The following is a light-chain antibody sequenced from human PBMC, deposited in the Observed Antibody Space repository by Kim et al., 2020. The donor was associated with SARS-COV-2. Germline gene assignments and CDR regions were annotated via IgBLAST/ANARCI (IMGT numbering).Light chain of an antibody. J-gene: IGKJ4*01. V-gene: IGKV3-15*01. CDR3: QQYHDWPHT. CDR1: QSISTH. CDR2: DAS. Sequence: EIVMTQSPATLSVSPGERATLSCRASQSISTHLAWFQQNPGQAPRLLIYDASTRATGLPARFRATGSGTGFTLTISSLQSEDSAIYYCQQYHDWPHTFGGGTKVDIK.